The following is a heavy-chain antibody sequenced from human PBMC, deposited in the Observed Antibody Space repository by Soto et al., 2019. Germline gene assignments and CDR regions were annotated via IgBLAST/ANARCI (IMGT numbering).Heavy chain of an antibody. D-gene: IGHD3-9*01. CDR1: GFTFSSYG. CDR2: IWYDGSNK. Sequence: QVQLVESGGGVVQPGRSLRLSCAASGFTFSSYGMHWVRQAPGKGLEWVAVIWYDGSNKYYADSVKGRFTISRDNPKNTLYLQMNSLRAEDTAVYYCARGYDILTGYNYLGYWGQGTLVTVSS. J-gene: IGHJ4*02. CDR3: ARGYDILTGYNYLGY. V-gene: IGHV3-33*01.